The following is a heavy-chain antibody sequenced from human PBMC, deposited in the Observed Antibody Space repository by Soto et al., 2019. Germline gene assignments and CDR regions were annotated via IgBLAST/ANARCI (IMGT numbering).Heavy chain of an antibody. J-gene: IGHJ6*02. D-gene: IGHD3-3*01. V-gene: IGHV5-10-1*01. Sequence: GESLKISCKGSGYSFTSYWISWVRQMPGKGLEWMGRIDPSDSYTNYSPSFQGHVTISADKSISTAYLQWSSLKASDTAMYYCARSAITIFGVVIIAWDYYYYGMDVWGQGTTVTVSS. CDR3: ARSAITIFGVVIIAWDYYYYGMDV. CDR1: GYSFTSYW. CDR2: IDPSDSYT.